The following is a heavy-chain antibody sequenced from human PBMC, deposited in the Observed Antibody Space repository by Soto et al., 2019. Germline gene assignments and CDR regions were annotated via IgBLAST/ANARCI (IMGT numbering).Heavy chain of an antibody. D-gene: IGHD6-6*01. CDR3: AKVVGWSSSSKVGRFDH. CDR2: ISASGGSI. CDR1: GFTFGTSD. V-gene: IGHV3-23*01. J-gene: IGHJ4*02. Sequence: HPGGSLRLSCVASGFTFGTSDMSWVRQAPGKGLEWVSSISASGGSIYHADSVEGRFTISRDNSKYALYLQMNSLRAEDTAVYYCAKVVGWSSSSKVGRFDHWGQGTQVTVSS.